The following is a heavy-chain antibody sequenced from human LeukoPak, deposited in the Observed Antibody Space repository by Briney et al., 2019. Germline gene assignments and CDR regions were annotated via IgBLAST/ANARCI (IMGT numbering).Heavy chain of an antibody. D-gene: IGHD2-2*01. CDR3: ARDPRWLTPDCTSTSCYENYFDP. J-gene: IGHJ5*02. V-gene: IGHV4-34*01. CDR2: VNHSGST. Sequence: SETLSLTCAVYGGSFSGYYWSWIRQPPGKGLEWIGEVNHSGSTNYNPSLKSRVTISVDTSKNQFSLKMYSVTAADTAVYYCARDPRWLTPDCTSTSCYENYFDPWGQGTLVTVPS. CDR1: GGSFSGYY.